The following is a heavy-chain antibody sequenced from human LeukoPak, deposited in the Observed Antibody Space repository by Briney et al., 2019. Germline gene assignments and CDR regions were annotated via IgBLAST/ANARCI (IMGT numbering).Heavy chain of an antibody. V-gene: IGHV1-8*01. D-gene: IGHD2-2*01. CDR1: GYTFTSYD. CDR2: MNPNSGNT. Sequence: GASVKVSCKASGYTFTSYDINWVRQATGQGLKWMGWMNPNSGNTGYAQKFQGRVTMTRNTSISTAYMELSSLRSEDTAVYYCARVPAKRYCSSTSCYSGWFDPWGQGTLVTVSS. J-gene: IGHJ5*02. CDR3: ARVPAKRYCSSTSCYSGWFDP.